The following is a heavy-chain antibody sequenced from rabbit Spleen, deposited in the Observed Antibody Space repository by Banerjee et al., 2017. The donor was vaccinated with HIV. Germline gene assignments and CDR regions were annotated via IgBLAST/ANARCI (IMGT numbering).Heavy chain of an antibody. D-gene: IGHD8-1*01. J-gene: IGHJ6*01. CDR3: ARDAGSSFSSYGMDL. CDR2: IYAGSSGST. Sequence: QSLQESGGGRVKPGASLTPICTASGVSFNSGYNMCWGRQAPGKGLEWIVCIYAGSSGSTYYATWAKGRFTCSKTSSTTVTLQMTSLTVADTATYFCARDAGSSFSSYGMDLWGQGTLVTVS. CDR1: GVSFNSGYN. V-gene: IGHV1S40*01.